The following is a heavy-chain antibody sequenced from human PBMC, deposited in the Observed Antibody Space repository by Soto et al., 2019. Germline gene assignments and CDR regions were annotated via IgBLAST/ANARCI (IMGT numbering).Heavy chain of an antibody. CDR3: ARVLSGDTPYGMDV. V-gene: IGHV5-10-1*01. CDR1: GYSFTSYW. D-gene: IGHD7-27*01. J-gene: IGHJ6*02. CDR2: IDPSDSYT. Sequence: GESLKISCKGSGYSFTSYWISWVRQMPGKGLEWMGRIDPSDSYTNYSPSFQGHVTISADKSISTAYLQWSSLKASDTAMYYCARVLSGDTPYGMDVWGQGATVTVSS.